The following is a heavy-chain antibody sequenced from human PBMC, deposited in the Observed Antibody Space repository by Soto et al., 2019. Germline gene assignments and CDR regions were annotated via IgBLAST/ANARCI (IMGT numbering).Heavy chain of an antibody. D-gene: IGHD4-17*01. Sequence: PGGSLRLSCTASGLTFTSSSFRWVRQAPGKGLEWVAVISENGDRQYSTESVRGRFLISRDSSKNTVYLQMNSLRPEDTGVYFCARRLATTVSALGYWGQGARVTVSS. V-gene: IGHV3-30-3*01. J-gene: IGHJ4*02. CDR3: ARRLATTVSALGY. CDR2: ISENGDRQ. CDR1: GLTFTSSS.